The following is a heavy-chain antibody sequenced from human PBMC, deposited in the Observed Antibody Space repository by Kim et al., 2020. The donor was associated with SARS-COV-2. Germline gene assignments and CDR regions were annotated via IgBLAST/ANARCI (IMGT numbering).Heavy chain of an antibody. D-gene: IGHD2-15*01. J-gene: IGHJ6*01. V-gene: IGHV1-69*04. Sequence: SVKVSCKASGGTFSTYAINWVRQAPGQGLEWMGRVIPIVGVTDYAQKFQGRVTITADRFTNTAYMEMRSLRSEDTAVYYSAAGGWSKKSYQKDGWSKGT. CDR2: VIPIVGVT. CDR1: GGTFSTYA. CDR3: AAGGWSKKSYQKDG.